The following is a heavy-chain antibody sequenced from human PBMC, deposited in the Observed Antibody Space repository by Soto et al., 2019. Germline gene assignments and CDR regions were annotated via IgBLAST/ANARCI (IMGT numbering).Heavy chain of an antibody. Sequence: TLSGTWPFSGGAISGNYLTWILQPPGKRLEWIGYIHYSGSSNYSPSLKSRISISVDTSKNQFSLKLSSVTAADSAVYYCARVVGDTLMIRARYYLDSWGQGILVTVSS. D-gene: IGHD3-16*01. J-gene: IGHJ4*02. CDR3: ARVVGDTLMIRARYYLDS. V-gene: IGHV4-59*01. CDR1: GGAISGNY. CDR2: IHYSGSS.